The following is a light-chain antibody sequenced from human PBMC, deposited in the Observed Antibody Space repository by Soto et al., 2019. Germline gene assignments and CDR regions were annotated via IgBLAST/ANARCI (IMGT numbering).Light chain of an antibody. CDR3: QQRSNWPPIT. J-gene: IGKJ5*01. Sequence: EIVLTQSPATLSLSPGERATLSCRAGQSVSSSLAWYQQKPGQAPRLLIYDASNRATGIPARFSGSGSGTDFTLTISSLEPEDFAVYYCQQRSNWPPITFGQGTRLEI. V-gene: IGKV3-11*01. CDR1: QSVSSS. CDR2: DAS.